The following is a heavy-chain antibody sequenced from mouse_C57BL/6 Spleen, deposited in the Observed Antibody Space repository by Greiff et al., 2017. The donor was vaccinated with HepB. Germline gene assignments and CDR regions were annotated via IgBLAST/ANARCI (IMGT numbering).Heavy chain of an antibody. Sequence: ESGAELVKPGASVKISCKASGYAFSSYWMNWVKQRPGKGLEWIGQIYPGDGDTNYNGKFKGKATLTADKSSSTAYMQLSSLTSEDSAVYFCARSRGSLYYFDYWGQGTTLTVSS. CDR1: GYAFSSYW. V-gene: IGHV1-80*01. CDR2: IYPGDGDT. CDR3: ARSRGSLYYFDY. D-gene: IGHD1-1*01. J-gene: IGHJ2*01.